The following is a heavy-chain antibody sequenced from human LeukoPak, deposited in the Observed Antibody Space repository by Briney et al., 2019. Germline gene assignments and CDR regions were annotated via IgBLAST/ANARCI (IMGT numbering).Heavy chain of an antibody. V-gene: IGHV1-46*01. D-gene: IGHD4-23*01. CDR3: ARHDLGGNSPFDY. Sequence: GESLKISCKGSGYTFTTYWIGWVRQAPGQGLEWMGIINPSGSSTTYAQKFQGRVTMTRDTSTSTDFMELSSLRSEDTAVYYCARHDLGGNSPFDYWGQGTLVTVSS. CDR1: GYTFTTYW. CDR2: INPSGSST. J-gene: IGHJ4*02.